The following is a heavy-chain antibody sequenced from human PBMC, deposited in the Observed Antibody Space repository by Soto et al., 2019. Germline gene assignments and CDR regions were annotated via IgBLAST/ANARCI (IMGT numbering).Heavy chain of an antibody. CDR2: IYYSGST. V-gene: IGHV4-30-4*01. CDR3: ARVGTMTTFDY. CDR1: GGSISSGDYY. Sequence: PSETLSLTCTVSGGSISSGDYYWSWIRQPPGKGLEWIGYIYYSGSTYYNPSLKSRVTISVDTSKNQFSLKLNSVTAADTAVYYCARVGTMTTFDYWGQGTLVTVSS. D-gene: IGHD3-22*01. J-gene: IGHJ4*02.